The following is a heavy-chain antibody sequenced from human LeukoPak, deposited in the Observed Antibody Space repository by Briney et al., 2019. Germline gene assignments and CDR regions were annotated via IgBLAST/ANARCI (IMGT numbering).Heavy chain of an antibody. CDR3: VKGEVRGYKKRGVDY. D-gene: IGHD5-18*01. CDR1: GFTFNKYV. CDR2: VSNNGDST. V-gene: IGHV3-64D*06. Sequence: GGSLRLSCSASGFTFNKYVMHWVCQAPDKGLEYVSGVSNNGDSTYYADSVKGRFTISRDNSKNTLYLQMSSLRPEDTAAYYCVKGEVRGYKKRGVDYWGQGTLVTVSS. J-gene: IGHJ4*02.